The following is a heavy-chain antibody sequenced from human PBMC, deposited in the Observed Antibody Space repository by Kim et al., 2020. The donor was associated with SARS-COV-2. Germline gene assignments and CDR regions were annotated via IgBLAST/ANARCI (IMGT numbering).Heavy chain of an antibody. CDR3: AREASHPNGMDV. Sequence: DYAVSVKSRITINPDTSKNQFSLQLNSVTPEDTAVYYCAREASHPNGMDVWGQGTTVTVSS. V-gene: IGHV6-1*01. J-gene: IGHJ6*01.